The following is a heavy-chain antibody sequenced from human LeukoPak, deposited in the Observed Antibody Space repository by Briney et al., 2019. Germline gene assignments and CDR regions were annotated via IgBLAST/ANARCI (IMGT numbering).Heavy chain of an antibody. J-gene: IGHJ4*02. CDR3: ARVRYNWNYGLDY. CDR1: GYTFTGYY. CDR2: INPSGGST. V-gene: IGHV1-46*01. D-gene: IGHD1-7*01. Sequence: ASVKVSCKASGYTFTGYYVHWVRQAPGQGLEWMGIINPSGGSTSYAQKFQGRVTMTRDTSTSTVYMELSSLSSEDTAVYYCARVRYNWNYGLDYWGQGTLVTVSS.